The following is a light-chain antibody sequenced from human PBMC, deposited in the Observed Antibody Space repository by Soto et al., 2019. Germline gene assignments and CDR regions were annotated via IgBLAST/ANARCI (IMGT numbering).Light chain of an antibody. CDR3: CSYAHGSIYV. CDR2: GVA. J-gene: IGLJ1*01. V-gene: IGLV2-14*01. Sequence: QSVLAQPASLSGPPGQSITISCTGTVGDIGFYNYVSWYQQHPGKAPKLLIYGVANRPSGVSARFSGSKSGSTASLTISGLQAEDEADYYCCSYAHGSIYVFGTGTKV. CDR1: VGDIGFYNY.